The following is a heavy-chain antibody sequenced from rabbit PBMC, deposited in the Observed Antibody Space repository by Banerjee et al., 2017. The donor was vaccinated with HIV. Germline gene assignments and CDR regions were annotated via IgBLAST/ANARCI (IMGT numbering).Heavy chain of an antibody. CDR1: GFDFSSYG. CDR3: VRDKASISGDYGPYYFNL. CDR2: IDPVFGST. Sequence: QEQLVESGGGLVQPGGSLKLSCKASGFDFSSYGVSWVRQAPGKGLEWIGYIDPVFGSTYYANWVNGRFTISSHNAQNTLHLQLNSLTAADTATYFCVRDKASISGDYGPYYFNLWGQGTLVTVS. J-gene: IGHJ4*01. V-gene: IGHV1S47*01. D-gene: IGHD1-1*01.